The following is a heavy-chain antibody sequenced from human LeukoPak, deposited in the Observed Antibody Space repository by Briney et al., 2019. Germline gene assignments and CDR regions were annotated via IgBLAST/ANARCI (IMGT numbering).Heavy chain of an antibody. CDR1: RFTLSNYW. CDR3: ARQRGSGCLDY. V-gene: IGHV3-7*01. J-gene: IGHJ4*02. CDR2: IKQDGSET. Sequence: GGSLRLSCAASRFTLSNYWMSWVRQAPGKGLEWVANIKQDGSETYYVDSVKGRFTISRDNAKNSLSLQMNSLRAEDTAVYYCARQRGSGCLDYWGQGTLVTVSA. D-gene: IGHD6-19*01.